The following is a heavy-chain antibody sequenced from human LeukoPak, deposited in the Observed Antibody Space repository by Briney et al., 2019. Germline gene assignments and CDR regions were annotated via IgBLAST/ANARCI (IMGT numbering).Heavy chain of an antibody. CDR1: GYSISTLSN. CDR2: IYHGGST. CDR3: ARGDSIAVAGYYFDY. Sequence: SETLSLTCTVSGYSISTLSNWGWIRQSPGKGLEWVASIYHGGSTYYNPSLRRRVTISMDTSKNQISLTLTSVTAADTAVYYCARGDSIAVAGYYFDYWGQGTLVTVSS. D-gene: IGHD6-19*01. J-gene: IGHJ4*02. V-gene: IGHV4-38-2*02.